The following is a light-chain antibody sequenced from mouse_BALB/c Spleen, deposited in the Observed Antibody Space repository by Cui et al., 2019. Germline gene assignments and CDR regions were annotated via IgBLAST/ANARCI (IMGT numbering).Light chain of an antibody. CDR3: QQWSSNPFT. CDR2: LTS. J-gene: IGKJ4*01. Sequence: HIVLTQSPALMSSSPGEKGTMTCSARSSVSYMYWYQQKPRSSPKPWIYLTSNLASGVPARFSGSGSGTCYSLTISSMEAEDAATYYCQQWSSNPFTFGSGTKLGIK. V-gene: IGKV4-68*01. CDR1: SSVSY.